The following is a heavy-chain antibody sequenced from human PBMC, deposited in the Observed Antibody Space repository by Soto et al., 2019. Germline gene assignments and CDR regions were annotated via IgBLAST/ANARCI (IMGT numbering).Heavy chain of an antibody. CDR2: ISAHNGNT. J-gene: IGHJ4*02. CDR1: GYAFTTYG. V-gene: IGHV1-18*01. CDR3: ARGRYGDY. D-gene: IGHD1-1*01. Sequence: QVHLVQSGAEVKQPGASVKVSCKGSGYAFTTYGITWVRQAPGQGLEWRGWISAHNGNTNYAQKLQGRVTVTRDTSTSTAYMELRSLRSDDTAVYYCARGRYGDYWGQGALVTVSS.